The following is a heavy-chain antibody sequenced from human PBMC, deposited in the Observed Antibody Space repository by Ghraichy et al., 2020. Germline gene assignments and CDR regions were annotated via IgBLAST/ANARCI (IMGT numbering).Heavy chain of an antibody. Sequence: AIIDYDGGKKYYADSVMGRFTISRDNTTNTLYLQMNSLRADDTAVYYCARDAAAGLSSWGQGT. V-gene: IGHV3-33*01. CDR3: ARDAAAGLSS. D-gene: IGHD6-13*01. J-gene: IGHJ5*02. CDR2: IDYDGGKK.